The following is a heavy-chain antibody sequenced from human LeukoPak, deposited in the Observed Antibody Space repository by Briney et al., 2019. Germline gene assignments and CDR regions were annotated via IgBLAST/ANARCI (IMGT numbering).Heavy chain of an antibody. CDR3: ARARSGWYFDY. J-gene: IGHJ4*02. V-gene: IGHV4-4*07. Sequence: SETLSLTCTISGGSLIGYYWTWIRRPAGKGLEWIGRISSSGSTNYNPSLKSRVTMSVDTSKNQVSLRLSSVTAADTAVYYCARARSGWYFDYWGQGNLVTVSS. CDR1: GGSLIGYY. CDR2: ISSSGST. D-gene: IGHD6-19*01.